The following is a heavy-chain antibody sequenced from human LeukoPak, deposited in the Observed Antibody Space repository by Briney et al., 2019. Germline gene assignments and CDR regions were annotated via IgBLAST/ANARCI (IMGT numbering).Heavy chain of an antibody. V-gene: IGHV1-69*13. CDR1: GGTFSSYA. CDR3: ARDNSLGDSAWWFDP. J-gene: IGHJ5*02. Sequence: ASVKVSCKASGGTFSSYAISWVRQAPGQGLEWMGGIIPIFGTANYAQKFQGRVTITADESTSTAYMEVSSLRSEDTAVYYCARDNSLGDSAWWFDPWGQGTLVTVSS. CDR2: IIPIFGTA. D-gene: IGHD5-12*01.